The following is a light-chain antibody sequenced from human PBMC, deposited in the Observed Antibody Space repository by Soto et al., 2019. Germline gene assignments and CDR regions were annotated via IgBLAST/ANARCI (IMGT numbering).Light chain of an antibody. J-gene: IGLJ2*01. Sequence: QSALTQPRSVSGSPGQSVAISCAGTSSDVGRYNYVSWYQQYPGKAPKLIIYDVTKRPSGVPDRFSGSKSGNTAFLTISGLQAEDEADYYCCSFAGLFGGGTKLTVL. V-gene: IGLV2-11*01. CDR3: CSFAGL. CDR2: DVT. CDR1: SSDVGRYNY.